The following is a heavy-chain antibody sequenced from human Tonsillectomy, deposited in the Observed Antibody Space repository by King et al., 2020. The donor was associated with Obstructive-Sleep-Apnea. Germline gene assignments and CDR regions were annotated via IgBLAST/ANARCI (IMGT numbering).Heavy chain of an antibody. Sequence: QLQESGPGLVKPSQTLSLTCTVSGGSIGSGDYYWSWIRQPPGKGLEWIGYIYYSGSTYYNPSLKSRVTISVDTSKNQFSLNLSSVTAADTAVYYCASIILTGYYTFYYWGQGTLVTVSS. CDR2: IYYSGST. J-gene: IGHJ4*02. CDR1: GGSIGSGDYY. CDR3: ASIILTGYYTFYY. D-gene: IGHD3-9*01. V-gene: IGHV4-30-4*01.